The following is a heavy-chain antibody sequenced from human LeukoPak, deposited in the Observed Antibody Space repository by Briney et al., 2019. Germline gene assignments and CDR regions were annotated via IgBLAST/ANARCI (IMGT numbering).Heavy chain of an antibody. V-gene: IGHV4-31*03. CDR3: ARAGHYCSSTSCYTGYYGMDV. J-gene: IGHJ6*02. Sequence: SETLSLTCTVSGGSISSGGYYWSWIRQHPGKGLEWIGYIYYSGSTYYNPSLKSRVTISVDTSKNQFSPKLSSVTAADTAVYYCARAGHYCSSTSCYTGYYGMDVWGQGTTVTVSS. CDR2: IYYSGST. CDR1: GGSISSGGYY. D-gene: IGHD2-2*02.